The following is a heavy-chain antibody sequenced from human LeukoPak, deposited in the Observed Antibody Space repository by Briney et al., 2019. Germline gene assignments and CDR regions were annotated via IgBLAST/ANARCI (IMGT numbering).Heavy chain of an antibody. J-gene: IGHJ4*02. V-gene: IGHV5-10-1*01. Sequence: GESLKISCKGSGYSFTTSWIGWVRQMPGKGLEWMGRIDPSDSYTNYSPSFQGHVTISADKSISTAYLQWSSLKASDTAMYYCARARYYYDSSGSFDYWGQGTLVTVSS. CDR2: IDPSDSYT. D-gene: IGHD3-22*01. CDR1: GYSFTTSW. CDR3: ARARYYYDSSGSFDY.